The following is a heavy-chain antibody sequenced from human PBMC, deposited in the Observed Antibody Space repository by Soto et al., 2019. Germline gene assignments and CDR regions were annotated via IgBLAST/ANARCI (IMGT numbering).Heavy chain of an antibody. D-gene: IGHD4-17*01. CDR2: INHSGRN. V-gene: IGHV4-34*01. CDR3: GRGWDYGDYACFDP. CDR1: GWSFNGYF. J-gene: IGHJ5*02. Sequence: QVQLQQWGAGLLKPSETLSLTCAVYGWSFNGYFWSWIRQSPGKGLEWIGEINHSGRNNYNPSLKGRVTTSVDTSKNQFSLKLTSVTAADTAVYYCGRGWDYGDYACFDPWGQGTLVTVSS.